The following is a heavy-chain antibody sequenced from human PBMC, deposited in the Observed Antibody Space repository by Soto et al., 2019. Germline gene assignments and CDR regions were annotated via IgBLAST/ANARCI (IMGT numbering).Heavy chain of an antibody. CDR2: INHSGST. CDR1: GGSFSGYY. CDR3: ARTFRRFTLSRARRGTYFDY. J-gene: IGHJ4*02. D-gene: IGHD2-2*01. Sequence: PSETLSLTSAVYGGSFSGYYWSWIRQPPGKGLEWIGEINHSGSTNYNPSLKSRVTISVDTSKNQFSLKLSSVTAADTAVYYCARTFRRFTLSRARRGTYFDYWGQGTLVTVSS. V-gene: IGHV4-34*01.